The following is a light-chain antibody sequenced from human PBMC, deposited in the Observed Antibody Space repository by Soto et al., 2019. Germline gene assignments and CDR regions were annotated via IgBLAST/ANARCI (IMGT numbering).Light chain of an antibody. CDR3: TSYTSSSTPYV. V-gene: IGLV2-14*03. CDR1: SSDVGAYDY. J-gene: IGLJ1*01. Sequence: QSVLTQPASVSGSPGQSITMSCTGTSSDVGAYDYVSWYQHHPGKAPKLMIYDVSNRPSGVSYRFSGSKSGDTASLTISGLQAEDEADYYCTSYTSSSTPYVFGTGTKVTVL. CDR2: DVS.